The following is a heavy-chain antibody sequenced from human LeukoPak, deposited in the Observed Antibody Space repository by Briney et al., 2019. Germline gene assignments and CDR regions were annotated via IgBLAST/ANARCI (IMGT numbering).Heavy chain of an antibody. CDR3: ARVFIESSGWFSYFDY. CDR1: GGSFIGYY. V-gene: IGHV4-34*01. J-gene: IGHJ4*02. CDR2: INHSGST. D-gene: IGHD6-19*01. Sequence: SETLSLTCAVYGGSFIGYYWSWIRQPPGKGLDWIGEINHSGSTNYNPSLKSTVPISVDTSKNQFSLKLSSVTAADTAVYYCARVFIESSGWFSYFDYWGQGTLVTVSS.